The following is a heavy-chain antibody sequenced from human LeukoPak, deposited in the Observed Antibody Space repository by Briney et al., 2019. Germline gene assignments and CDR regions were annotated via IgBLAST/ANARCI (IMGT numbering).Heavy chain of an antibody. CDR2: IIPIFGTA. CDR3: ARDRYSSSWPNWFDP. CDR1: GGTFSSYA. D-gene: IGHD6-13*01. Sequence: SVKVSCKASGGTFSSYAISWVRQAPGQGLEWMGGIIPIFGTANYAQKFQGRVTITADKSTSTAYMELSSLRSEDTAVYYCARDRYSSSWPNWFDPWGQGTLVTVSS. J-gene: IGHJ5*02. V-gene: IGHV1-69*06.